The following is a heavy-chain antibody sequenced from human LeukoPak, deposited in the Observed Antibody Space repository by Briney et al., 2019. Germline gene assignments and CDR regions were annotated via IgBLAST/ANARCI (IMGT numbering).Heavy chain of an antibody. CDR3: ARGRASAFDY. Sequence: PSQTLSLTCVISGDSLSSSGDAWNRIRQSPSGRLEWLGRTYQRSKWSSDYALSVRSRITVDPDTSKNQFSLQLYSVTPEDTAVYYCARGRASAFDYWDQGTLVTVSS. D-gene: IGHD6-13*01. J-gene: IGHJ4*02. CDR2: TYQRSKWSS. V-gene: IGHV6-1*01. CDR1: GDSLSSSGDA.